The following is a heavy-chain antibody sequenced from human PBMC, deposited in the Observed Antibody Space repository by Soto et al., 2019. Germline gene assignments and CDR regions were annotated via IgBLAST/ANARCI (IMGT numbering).Heavy chain of an antibody. CDR1: GGSISSGGYS. D-gene: IGHD3-22*01. CDR3: ARGVDSSWNWFDP. Sequence: QVQLQESGSGLVKASQTLSLTCTVSGGSISSGGYSWSWIRQPPGKGLEWIGYIHHSGTNYNPSLKSRVTISEDRAKNQFFLKLNSVTAADSAVYYCARGVDSSWNWFDPWGQGTLVSVSS. J-gene: IGHJ5*02. V-gene: IGHV4-30-2*01. CDR2: IHHSGT.